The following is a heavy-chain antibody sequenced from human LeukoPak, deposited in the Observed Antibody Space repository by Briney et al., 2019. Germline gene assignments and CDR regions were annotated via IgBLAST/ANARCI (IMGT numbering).Heavy chain of an antibody. CDR3: ARARFGRALDY. CDR2: INHSGST. D-gene: IGHD3-10*01. Sequence: SETLSLTCAVYGGSFSGYYWSWIRQPPGKGLEWIGEINHSGSTYYNPSLKSRVTISVDTSKNQFSLKLSSVTAADTAVYYCARARFGRALDYWGQGTLVTVSS. V-gene: IGHV4-34*01. J-gene: IGHJ4*02. CDR1: GGSFSGYY.